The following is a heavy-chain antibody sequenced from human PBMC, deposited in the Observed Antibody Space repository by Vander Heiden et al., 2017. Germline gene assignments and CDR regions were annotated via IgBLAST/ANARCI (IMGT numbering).Heavy chain of an antibody. Sequence: QVQLVESGGGVVQPGRSLRLSCAASGFTFSSYGMHWVRQAPGKGLEWVAVISYDGSNKYYADSVKGRFTISRDNSKNTLYLQMNSLRAEDTAVYYCAKDGVAATIYYYYGMDVWGQGTTVTVSS. J-gene: IGHJ6*02. D-gene: IGHD2-15*01. CDR1: GFTFSSYG. CDR2: ISYDGSNK. V-gene: IGHV3-30*18. CDR3: AKDGVAATIYYYYGMDV.